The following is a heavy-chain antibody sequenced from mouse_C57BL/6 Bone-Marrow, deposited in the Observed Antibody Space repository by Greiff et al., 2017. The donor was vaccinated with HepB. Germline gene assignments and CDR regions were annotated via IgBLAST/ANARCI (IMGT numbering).Heavy chain of an antibody. CDR1: GYTFTSYT. Sequence: QVHVKQSGAELARPGASVKMSCKASGYTFTSYTMHWVKQRPGQGLEWIGYINPSSGYTKYNQKFKDKATLTADKSSSTAYMQLSSLTSEDSAVYYCARPITTVVFDYWGQGTTLTVSS. V-gene: IGHV1-4*01. J-gene: IGHJ2*01. D-gene: IGHD1-1*01. CDR3: ARPITTVVFDY. CDR2: INPSSGYT.